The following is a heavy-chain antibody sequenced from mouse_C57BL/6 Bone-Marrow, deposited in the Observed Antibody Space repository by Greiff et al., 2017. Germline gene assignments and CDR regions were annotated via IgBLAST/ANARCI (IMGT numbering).Heavy chain of an antibody. J-gene: IGHJ4*01. V-gene: IGHV1-19*01. CDR2: INPYNGGT. Sequence: VQLQQSGPVLVKPGASVKMSCKASGYTFTDYYMNWVKQSHGKSLEWIGVINPYNGGTSYNQKFKGKATLTVVKSSSTAYMELNSLTSEDSAVDYFSRNTGGLYAMDYWGQGTSVTVSA. CDR1: GYTFTDYY. CDR3: SRNTGGLYAMDY. D-gene: IGHD1-1*01.